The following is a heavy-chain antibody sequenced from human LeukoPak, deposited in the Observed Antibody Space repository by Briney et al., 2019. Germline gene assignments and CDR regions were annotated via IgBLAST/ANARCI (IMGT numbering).Heavy chain of an antibody. V-gene: IGHV5-51*01. CDR3: AIPPGYCGNDCSFDH. CDR1: GSSFSNYW. Sequence: GESLKISCEGSGSSFSNYWIGWVRQMPGKGLEWMAIIYPGDYETRYSPSFQGLVTISVDKSISTAYLQWSSLKASDTAMYYCAIPPGYCGNDCSFDHWGQGTLVTVSS. J-gene: IGHJ4*02. D-gene: IGHD2-21*02. CDR2: IYPGDYET.